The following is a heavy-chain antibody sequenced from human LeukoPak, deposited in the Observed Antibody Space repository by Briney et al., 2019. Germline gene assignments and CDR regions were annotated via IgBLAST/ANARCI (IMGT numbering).Heavy chain of an antibody. CDR3: ARDLNSSYYYYGMDV. J-gene: IGHJ6*02. V-gene: IGHV1-69*01. Sequence: GASVKVSCKASGGTFSSYAISWVRQAPGQGLEWMGGIIPILGTANYAQKFQGRVTITADESTSTAYMELSSLRSEDTAVYYCARDLNSSYYYYGMDVWGQGTTVTVSS. D-gene: IGHD6-13*01. CDR1: GGTFSSYA. CDR2: IIPILGTA.